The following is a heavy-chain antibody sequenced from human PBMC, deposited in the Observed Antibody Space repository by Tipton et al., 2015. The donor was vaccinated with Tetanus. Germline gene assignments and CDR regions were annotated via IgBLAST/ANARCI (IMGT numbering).Heavy chain of an antibody. D-gene: IGHD3-10*01. Sequence: SLRLSCVASGFTFSSYPMTWVRQAPGKGLEWISYISSGGTTIYYVDSVKGRFTISRDNAKNSLYLQMNSLRAEDTAVYYCARDAYGSGSYFDLWGLGTLVTVSS. CDR1: GFTFSSYP. CDR3: ARDAYGSGSYFDL. J-gene: IGHJ4*02. CDR2: ISSGGTTI. V-gene: IGHV3-48*04.